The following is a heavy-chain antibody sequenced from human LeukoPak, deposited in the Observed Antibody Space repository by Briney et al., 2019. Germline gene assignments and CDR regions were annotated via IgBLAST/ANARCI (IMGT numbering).Heavy chain of an antibody. V-gene: IGHV4-59*01. CDR1: GGSINSYY. J-gene: IGHJ4*02. CDR2: IYYSGST. D-gene: IGHD3-10*01. CDR3: ARASPSGSGSYYSFDY. Sequence: PSETLSLTCTVSGGSINSYYWSWIRQPPGKGLEWIGYIYYSGSTKYNPPLKSRVTISVDTSKNQFYLKLSTVTAADTAVYYCARASPSGSGSYYSFDYWGQGTLVTVSS.